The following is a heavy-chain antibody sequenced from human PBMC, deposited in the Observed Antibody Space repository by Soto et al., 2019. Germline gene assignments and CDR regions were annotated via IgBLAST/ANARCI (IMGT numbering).Heavy chain of an antibody. D-gene: IGHD1-1*01. CDR1: GYTFTVYY. Sequence: EVQLVQSGAEVKKHGTTVKISCKASGYTFTVYYIHWVQQAPGKGLKWMGLVDTEDGETIYAEKFQGRVNMTADTATDKAYMELSSLRSEDTAVYYCATVETTGTAPFDSWGQGTLVTVSS. V-gene: IGHV1-69-2*01. J-gene: IGHJ4*02. CDR2: VDTEDGET. CDR3: ATVETTGTAPFDS.